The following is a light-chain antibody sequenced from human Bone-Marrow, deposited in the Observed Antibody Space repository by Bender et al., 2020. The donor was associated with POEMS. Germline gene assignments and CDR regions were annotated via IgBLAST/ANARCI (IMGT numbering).Light chain of an antibody. CDR3: FAFTTSDTHV. Sequence: QSALTQPASVSGSPGQSITISCTGTSSDVGGSNSVSWYQHHPGQAPKVMIYEVTNRPSGISDRFSGSKSGNTASLTISRLQPDDEADYYCFAFTTSDTHVFGTGTKVTVL. V-gene: IGLV2-14*01. CDR1: SSDVGGSNS. CDR2: EVT. J-gene: IGLJ1*01.